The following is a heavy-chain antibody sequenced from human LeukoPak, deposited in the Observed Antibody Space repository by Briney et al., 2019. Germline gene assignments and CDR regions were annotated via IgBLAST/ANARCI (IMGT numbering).Heavy chain of an antibody. D-gene: IGHD2-15*01. CDR1: GFSFTDYY. V-gene: IGHV1-2*02. CDR2: INPKSGGT. CDR3: ARVGELGYCSGGSCGMDV. J-gene: IGHJ6*02. Sequence: ASVKVSCKASGFSFTDYYMHWVRQAPGQGLEWMGWINPKSGGTNYAQKFQGRVTMTRDTSISTAYMELSRLRSDDTAVYYCARVGELGYCSGGSCGMDVRGQGTTVTVSS.